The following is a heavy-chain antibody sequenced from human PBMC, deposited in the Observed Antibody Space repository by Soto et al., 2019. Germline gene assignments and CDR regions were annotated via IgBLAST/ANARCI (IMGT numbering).Heavy chain of an antibody. D-gene: IGHD5-18*01. V-gene: IGHV3-11*06. J-gene: IGHJ6*02. CDR1: GFTFSDYY. CDR3: AIDTAMAEEYGMDV. CDR2: ISSSSSYT. Sequence: GGSLRLSCAASGFTFSDYYMSWIRQAPGKGLEWVSYISSSSSYTNYADSVKGRFTISRDNAKNSLYLQMNSLRAEDTAVYYCAIDTAMAEEYGMDVWGQGTTVTVSS.